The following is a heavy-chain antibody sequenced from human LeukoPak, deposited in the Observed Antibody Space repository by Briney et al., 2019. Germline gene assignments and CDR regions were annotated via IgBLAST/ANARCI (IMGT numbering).Heavy chain of an antibody. J-gene: IGHJ4*02. CDR3: ARQGTYYDFWSGPRLNYFDY. Sequence: SETLSLTCTVSGGSISSNSYYWGWIRQPPGKGLEWIGSIYYSGSTYYNPSLKSRVTISVDTSKNQFSLKLSSVTAADTAVYYCARQGTYYDFWSGPRLNYFDYWGQGTLVTVSS. CDR1: GGSISSNSYY. V-gene: IGHV4-39*01. D-gene: IGHD3-3*01. CDR2: IYYSGST.